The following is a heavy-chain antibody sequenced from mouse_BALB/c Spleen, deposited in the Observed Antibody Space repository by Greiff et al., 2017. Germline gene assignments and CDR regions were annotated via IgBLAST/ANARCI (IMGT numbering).Heavy chain of an antibody. CDR3: TRAAYYGNYEGAMDY. Sequence: QVQLQQPGAELVKPGASVKMSCKASGYTFTSYNMHWVKQTPGQGLEWIGAIYPGNGDTSYNQKFKGKATLTVDKSSSTAYMQLSSPTSEDSAVYYCTRAAYYGNYEGAMDYWGQGTSVTVSS. V-gene: IGHV1-12*01. CDR1: GYTFTSYN. CDR2: IYPGNGDT. J-gene: IGHJ4*01. D-gene: IGHD2-10*01.